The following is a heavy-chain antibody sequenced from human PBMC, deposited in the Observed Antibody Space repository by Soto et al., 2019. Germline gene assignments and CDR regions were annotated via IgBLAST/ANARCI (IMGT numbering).Heavy chain of an antibody. D-gene: IGHD3-10*01. J-gene: IGHJ4*02. CDR2: MNPNSGNT. CDR1: GYTFTSYD. CDR3: ALSMIRGYSFFFDT. V-gene: IGHV1-8*01. Sequence: QVQPVQPGAEVRKPGASVKVSCKTSGYTFTSYDINWVRQVPGQGLEWMGWMNPNSGNTGYAPKFQGRVTMTSDTSTSTAYMDLSDLKSEDTAVYYCALSMIRGYSFFFDTWGQGALVTVSS.